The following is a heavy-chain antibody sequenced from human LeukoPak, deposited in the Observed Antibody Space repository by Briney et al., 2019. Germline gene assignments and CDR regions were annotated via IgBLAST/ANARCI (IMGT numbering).Heavy chain of an antibody. D-gene: IGHD6-13*01. CDR3: ARVHSSSWYFQH. Sequence: GGSLRLSCVASAFTFSSYSMNWVRQAPGKGLEWVSYISSSGSTIYYADSVKGRFTISRDNAKNSLYLQMNSLRAEDTAVYYCARVHSSSWYFQHWGQGTLVTVSS. J-gene: IGHJ1*01. V-gene: IGHV3-48*04. CDR1: AFTFSSYS. CDR2: ISSSGSTI.